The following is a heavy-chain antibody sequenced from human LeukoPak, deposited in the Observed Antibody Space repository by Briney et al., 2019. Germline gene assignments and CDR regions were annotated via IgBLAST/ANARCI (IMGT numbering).Heavy chain of an antibody. J-gene: IGHJ1*01. Sequence: SGGSLRLSCAASGLTFSSYAMSWVRQAPGKGLEWVSAISGSGGSTYYADSVKGRFTISRDNSKNTLYLQMNSLRAEDTAVYYCAKASIAVAGSVYFQHWGQGTLVTVSS. CDR3: AKASIAVAGSVYFQH. V-gene: IGHV3-23*01. CDR2: ISGSGGST. CDR1: GLTFSSYA. D-gene: IGHD6-19*01.